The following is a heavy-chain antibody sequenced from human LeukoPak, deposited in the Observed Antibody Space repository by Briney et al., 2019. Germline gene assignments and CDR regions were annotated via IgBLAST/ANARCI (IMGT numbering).Heavy chain of an antibody. CDR2: IIPIFGTA. CDR3: ATFSYVEMATIDFDY. CDR1: GGTFSSYA. J-gene: IGHJ4*02. Sequence: GASVKVPCKASGGTFSSYAISWVRQAPGQGLEWMGGIIPIFGTANYAQKFQGRVTITADESTSTAYMELSSLRSEDTAVYYCATFSYVEMATIDFDYWGQGTLVTVSS. D-gene: IGHD5-24*01. V-gene: IGHV1-69*13.